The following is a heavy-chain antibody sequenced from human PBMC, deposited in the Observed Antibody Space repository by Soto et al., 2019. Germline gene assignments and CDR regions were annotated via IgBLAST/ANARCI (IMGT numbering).Heavy chain of an antibody. CDR1: GGTFSSYT. J-gene: IGHJ6*02. CDR3: ARDRVVAATPYYYYVMDV. D-gene: IGHD2-15*01. Sequence: QVQLVQSGAEVKKPGSSVKVSCKASGGTFSSYTISWVRQAPGQGLEWMGRIIPILGITNYAQKFQGRVTMTADKATSTADMEMSSLKSEDTAVYYCARDRVVAATPYYYYVMDVWGQGTTVTVSS. CDR2: IIPILGIT. V-gene: IGHV1-69*08.